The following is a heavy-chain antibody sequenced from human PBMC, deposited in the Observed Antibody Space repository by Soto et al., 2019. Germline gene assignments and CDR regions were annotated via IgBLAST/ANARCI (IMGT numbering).Heavy chain of an antibody. J-gene: IGHJ4*02. V-gene: IGHV3-30*18. CDR2: ISYDGSNK. D-gene: IGHD6-6*01. Sequence: QVQLVESGGGVVQPGRSPRLSCAASGFTFSSYGMHWVRQAPGKGLEWVAVISYDGSNKYYADSVKGRFTISRDNSKNTLYLQMNSLRAEDTAVYYCAKEGIAALDYWGQGTLVTVSS. CDR1: GFTFSSYG. CDR3: AKEGIAALDY.